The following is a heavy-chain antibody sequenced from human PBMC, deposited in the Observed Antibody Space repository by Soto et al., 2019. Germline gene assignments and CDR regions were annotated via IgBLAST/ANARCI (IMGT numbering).Heavy chain of an antibody. J-gene: IGHJ5*02. D-gene: IGHD3-22*01. CDR1: GGSSGAYF. V-gene: IGHV4-59*12. CDR3: ARGGSYYDSSGYSRDYNWFDP. Sequence: PSETLSLTCTVSGGSSGAYFWNWVRQPPGKGLEWIGNIYYTGATSYNPSLESRVTISLDTSKNQFSLKLSSVTAADTAVYYCARGGSYYDSSGYSRDYNWFDPWGQGTLVTVSS. CDR2: IYYTGAT.